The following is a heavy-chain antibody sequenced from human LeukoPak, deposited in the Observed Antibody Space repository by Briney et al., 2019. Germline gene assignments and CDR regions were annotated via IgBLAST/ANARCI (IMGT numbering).Heavy chain of an antibody. V-gene: IGHV4-4*07. D-gene: IGHD3-3*01. CDR3: AREPVTKILLDY. CDR2: IYTSGST. CDR1: GGSISSYY. Sequence: SETLSLTCTVSGGSISSYYWSWIRQPAGKGLEWIGRIYTSGSTNYNPSLKSRVTMSVDTSKNQFSLKLSSVTTAHTAIHSCAREPVTKILLDYWGQGTLVTVSS. J-gene: IGHJ4*02.